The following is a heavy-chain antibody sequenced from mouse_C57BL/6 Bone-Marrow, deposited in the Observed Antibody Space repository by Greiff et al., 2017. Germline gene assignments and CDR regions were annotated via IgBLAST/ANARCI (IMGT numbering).Heavy chain of an antibody. V-gene: IGHV5-6*02. Sequence: DVMLVESGGDLVKPGGSLKLSCAASGFTFSSYGMSWVRPTPDKRLEWVTTISSGGSYTYYPDSVKGRFTISRDNAKNTLYLQMSSLKSEDTAMYYCARRSFYGGFAYWGQGTLVTVSA. D-gene: IGHD1-1*01. CDR1: GFTFSSYG. CDR3: ARRSFYGGFAY. CDR2: ISSGGSYT. J-gene: IGHJ3*01.